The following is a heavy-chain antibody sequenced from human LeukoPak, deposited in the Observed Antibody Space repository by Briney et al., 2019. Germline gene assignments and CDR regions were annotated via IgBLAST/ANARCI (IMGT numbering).Heavy chain of an antibody. CDR2: ISSGGSTI. CDR1: GFTFSDYY. D-gene: IGHD5-18*01. J-gene: IGHJ4*02. Sequence: GGSLRLSCAASGFTFSDYYMSWIRQAPGKGLEWVSYISSGGSTIYYADSVKGRFTISRDNAKNSLYLQMNSLRAEDTAVYYCARLYSWDYFDYWGQGTLVTVSS. CDR3: ARLYSWDYFDY. V-gene: IGHV3-11*04.